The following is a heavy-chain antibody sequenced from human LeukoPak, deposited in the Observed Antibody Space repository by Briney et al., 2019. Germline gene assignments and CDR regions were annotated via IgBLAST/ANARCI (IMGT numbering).Heavy chain of an antibody. V-gene: IGHV3-23*01. Sequence: GGSLRLSCAASGFTFNSYYMMWVGQAPGKGLEWLSTIGSSDGSTYYADSVKGRFTISRDNATNTQSLQMSSLRTEDTAIYYCVKDRYVARGDYLDFWGQGTLVTVSS. CDR3: VKDRYVARGDYLDF. CDR1: GFTFNSYY. J-gene: IGHJ4*02. CDR2: IGSSDGST. D-gene: IGHD3-10*01.